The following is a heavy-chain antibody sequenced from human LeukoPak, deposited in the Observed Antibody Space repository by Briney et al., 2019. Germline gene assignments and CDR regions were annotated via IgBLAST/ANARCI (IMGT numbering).Heavy chain of an antibody. CDR1: GGSFSGYY. J-gene: IGHJ5*02. CDR3: ARCYKIRIQLWPLTNRGFDP. D-gene: IGHD5-18*01. Sequence: PSETLSLTCAVYGGSFSGYYWSWIRQPPGKWLEWIGEINHSGSTNYNPSLKSRVTISVDTSKNQFSLKLSSVTAADTAVYYCARCYKIRIQLWPLTNRGFDPWGQGTLVTVSS. V-gene: IGHV4-34*01. CDR2: INHSGST.